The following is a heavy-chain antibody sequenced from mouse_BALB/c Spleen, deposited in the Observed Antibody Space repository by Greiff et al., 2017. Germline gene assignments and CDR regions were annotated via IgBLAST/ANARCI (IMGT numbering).Heavy chain of an antibody. J-gene: IGHJ2*01. CDR2: ISSGGST. CDR1: GFTFSSYA. D-gene: IGHD1-1*01. CDR3: ARDDYGSSH. Sequence: EVQGVESGGGLVKPGGSLKLSCAASGFTFSSYAMSWVRQTPEKRLEWVASISSGGSTYYPDSVKGRFTISRDNARNILYLQMSSLRSEDTAMYYCARDDYGSSHWGQGTTLTVSS. V-gene: IGHV5-6-5*01.